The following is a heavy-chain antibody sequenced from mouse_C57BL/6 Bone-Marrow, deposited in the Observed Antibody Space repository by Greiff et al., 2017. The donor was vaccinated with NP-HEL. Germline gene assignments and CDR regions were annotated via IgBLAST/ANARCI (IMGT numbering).Heavy chain of an antibody. CDR1: GYTFTDYE. J-gene: IGHJ4*01. CDR2: IDPETGGP. D-gene: IGHD2-2*01. Sequence: VQLQQSGAELVRPGASVTLSCKASGYTFTDYEMHWVKQTPVHGLEWIGAIDPETGGPAYNQKFKGKAILTADKSSSTAYMELRSLTSEDSAVYYCTRSEGLRHYAMDYWGQGTSVTVSS. CDR3: TRSEGLRHYAMDY. V-gene: IGHV1-15*01.